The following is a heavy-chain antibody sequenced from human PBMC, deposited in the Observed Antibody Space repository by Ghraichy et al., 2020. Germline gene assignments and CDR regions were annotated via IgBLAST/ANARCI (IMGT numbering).Heavy chain of an antibody. Sequence: ASVKVSCKASGYTFTNYGISWVRQAPGQGLEWMGWISTSNGDTKYAQKLQGRVTMTTDTSTSTAYMELRSLRSDDTAVYYCATASLEGGYFDYWGQGTLVTVTS. D-gene: IGHD3-3*02. CDR1: GYTFTNYG. CDR2: ISTSNGDT. CDR3: ATASLEGGYFDY. V-gene: IGHV1-18*04. J-gene: IGHJ4*02.